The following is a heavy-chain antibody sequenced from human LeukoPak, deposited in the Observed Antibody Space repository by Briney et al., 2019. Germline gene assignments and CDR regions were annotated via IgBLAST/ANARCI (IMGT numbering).Heavy chain of an antibody. D-gene: IGHD1/OR15-1a*01. CDR1: GFTFSAYY. Sequence: PGGSLRLSCAASGFTFSAYYMNWIRQAPGQGLEWISYINSGGSTYYADSVKGRFTISRDNAKNSLFLQMNTVRAEDTAVYYCARGSPQTNMAAFDVWGQGTLVTVSS. CDR2: INSGGST. CDR3: ARGSPQTNMAAFDV. J-gene: IGHJ4*02. V-gene: IGHV3-11*01.